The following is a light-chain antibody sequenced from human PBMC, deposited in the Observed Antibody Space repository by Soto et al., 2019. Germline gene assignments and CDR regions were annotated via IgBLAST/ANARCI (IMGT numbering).Light chain of an antibody. CDR3: QQYNTSQGT. Sequence: DIQMTQSPSTLSASVGDRVTITCRASQSVTSCLAWYQQKPGQAPQLLIYKASSLQSGVPSRFSGSGSGTDFPLTISRLQPDDFATYYCQQYNTSQGTFGQGTKVDIK. V-gene: IGKV1-5*03. J-gene: IGKJ1*01. CDR2: KAS. CDR1: QSVTSC.